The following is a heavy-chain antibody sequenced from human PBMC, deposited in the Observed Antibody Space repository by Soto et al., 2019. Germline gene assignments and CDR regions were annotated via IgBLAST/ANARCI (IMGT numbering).Heavy chain of an antibody. CDR3: ARALTPNILTGYYDY. V-gene: IGHV1-2*04. J-gene: IGHJ4*02. D-gene: IGHD3-9*01. CDR2: INPNSGGT. Sequence: QVQLVQSGAEVKKPGASVKVSCKASGYTFTGYYMHWVRQAPGQGLEWMGWINPNSGGTNYAQKFKGWVTMTRDTYISTAYMELSRLRSDDTPVYYCARALTPNILTGYYDYWGQGTLVTVSS. CDR1: GYTFTGYY.